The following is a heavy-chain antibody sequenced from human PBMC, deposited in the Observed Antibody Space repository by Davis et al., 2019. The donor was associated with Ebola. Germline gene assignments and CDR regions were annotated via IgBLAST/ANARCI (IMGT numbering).Heavy chain of an antibody. D-gene: IGHD4-11*01. CDR1: GYTFTSYG. J-gene: IGHJ6*02. Sequence: ASVKVSCKASGYTFTSYGISWVRQAPGQGLEWMGWISAYNGNTNYAQKLQGRVTMTTDTSTSTAYMELRSLRSDDTAVYYCARVPPYSKYGFYYYGVDVWGQGTTVTVSS. V-gene: IGHV1-18*01. CDR2: ISAYNGNT. CDR3: ARVPPYSKYGFYYYGVDV.